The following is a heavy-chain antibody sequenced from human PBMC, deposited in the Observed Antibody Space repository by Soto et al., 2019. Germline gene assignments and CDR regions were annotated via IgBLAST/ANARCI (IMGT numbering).Heavy chain of an antibody. CDR2: ISSSSSYI. D-gene: IGHD2-15*01. Sequence: EVQLVESGGGLVKPGGSLRLSCAASGFTFSSYSMNWVRQAPGKGLEWVSSISSSSSYIYYADSVKGRFTISRDNAKNSLYLQMNSLRAEDTAVYYCAIDGYCSGGSCYPTGAFDIWGQGTMVTVSS. V-gene: IGHV3-21*01. CDR3: AIDGYCSGGSCYPTGAFDI. CDR1: GFTFSSYS. J-gene: IGHJ3*02.